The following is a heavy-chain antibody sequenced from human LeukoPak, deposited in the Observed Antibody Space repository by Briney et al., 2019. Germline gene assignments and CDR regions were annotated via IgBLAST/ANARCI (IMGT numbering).Heavy chain of an antibody. CDR3: ARDRQQLGAWFDP. CDR1: GFTVSTNY. CDR2: LYSDGRT. J-gene: IGHJ5*02. V-gene: IGHV3-66*01. D-gene: IGHD6-13*01. Sequence: PGGSLRLSCAASGFTVSTNYMSWVRQTPGKGLEWVSVLYSDGRTYYLDSVKGRFTISRDNSKNTVYLQMNALRAEDTGIYYCARDRQQLGAWFDPGGQGTLVTVSS.